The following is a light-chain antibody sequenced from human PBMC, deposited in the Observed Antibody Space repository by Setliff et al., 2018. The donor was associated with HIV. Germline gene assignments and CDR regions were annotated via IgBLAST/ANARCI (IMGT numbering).Light chain of an antibody. CDR1: SSDVGGYNY. CDR2: EVS. CDR3: SSYTSSSTYVV. J-gene: IGLJ2*01. Sequence: SVLTQPASVSGSPGKSITISCTGTSSDVGGYNYVSWYQQHPGKAPKLMIYEVSNRPSGVSNRFSGSKSGNTASLTISGLQAEDEADYYCSSYTSSSTYVVFGGGTKVTVL. V-gene: IGLV2-14*01.